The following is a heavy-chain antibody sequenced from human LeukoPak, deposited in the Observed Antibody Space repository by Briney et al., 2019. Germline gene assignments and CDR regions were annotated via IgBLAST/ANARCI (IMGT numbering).Heavy chain of an antibody. V-gene: IGHV5-51*01. D-gene: IGHD6-13*01. J-gene: IGHJ3*02. Sequence: GESLKISCKGSGYSFTTNWVGWVRQMPGKGLESMGIIFPGDSDTRYTPSFQGQVIISADKSTGTVYLQWTSLKASDTAIYYCARQRRNGGIAASNDAFDIWGQGTMVTVSS. CDR3: ARQRRNGGIAASNDAFDI. CDR2: IFPGDSDT. CDR1: GYSFTTNW.